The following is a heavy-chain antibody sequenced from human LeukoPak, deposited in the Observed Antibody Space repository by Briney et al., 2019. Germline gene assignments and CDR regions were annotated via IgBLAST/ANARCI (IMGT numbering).Heavy chain of an antibody. CDR2: IVVGSGNT. Sequence: SVKVCCKASGFTFTSSAMQWVRQARGQRLEWIGWIVVGSGNTNYARKFQERVTITRDMSTSTAYMELSSLRSEDTAVYYCAADVLSVYYYGMDVWGQGTTVTVSS. D-gene: IGHD3-10*02. CDR3: AADVLSVYYYGMDV. CDR1: GFTFTSSA. J-gene: IGHJ6*02. V-gene: IGHV1-58*02.